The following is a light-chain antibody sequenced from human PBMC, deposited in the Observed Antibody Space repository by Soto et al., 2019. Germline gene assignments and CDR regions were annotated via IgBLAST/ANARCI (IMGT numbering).Light chain of an antibody. V-gene: IGKV1-39*01. CDR1: QSISNS. CDR2: AAS. CDR3: QQSYSYPLTYT. Sequence: DIQMTQSPSSLSASVGDRVTITCRASQSISNSLNWYQQKPGKAPKLLIFAASTLPSGVPSRFSGSGSGTEFTLTISSLQPEDFGTYYCQQSYSYPLTYTFGQGTMLEIK. J-gene: IGKJ2*01.